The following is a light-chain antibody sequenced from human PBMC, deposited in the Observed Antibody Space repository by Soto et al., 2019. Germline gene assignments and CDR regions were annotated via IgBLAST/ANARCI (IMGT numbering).Light chain of an antibody. V-gene: IGLV2-14*01. CDR2: EVR. CDR1: SSDVGGYDY. Sequence: QSALTQPASVSGSPGQSITISCTGTSSDVGGYDYVSWYQQYPGKAPKLIISEVRNRPSGISYRFTGSKSGNTASLTISRLQAEDEADYYCSSYTTTSTLVFGGGTKLTVL. CDR3: SSYTTTSTLV. J-gene: IGLJ3*02.